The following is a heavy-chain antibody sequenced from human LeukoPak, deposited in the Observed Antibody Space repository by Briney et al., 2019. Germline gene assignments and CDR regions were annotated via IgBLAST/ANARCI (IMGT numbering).Heavy chain of an antibody. Sequence: RAGGSLRLSCAASGFTFTNAWMSWVRQAPGKGLEWVGRIKSRTDGGTTDYAASVKGRFTMSRDDSKNTLYLQMNSLKIEDTAVYICTTDYQLWLMGYYYYYGMDAWGQGTTVTVSS. J-gene: IGHJ6*02. CDR2: IKSRTDGGTT. V-gene: IGHV3-15*01. D-gene: IGHD5-18*01. CDR3: TTDYQLWLMGYYYYYGMDA. CDR1: GFTFTNAW.